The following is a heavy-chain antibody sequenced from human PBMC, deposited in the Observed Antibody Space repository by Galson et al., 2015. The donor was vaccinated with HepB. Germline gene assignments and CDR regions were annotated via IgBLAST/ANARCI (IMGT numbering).Heavy chain of an antibody. D-gene: IGHD3-16*01. J-gene: IGHJ5*02. CDR2: INYRGST. CDR3: ARGLRGGLGGRLEL. V-gene: IGHV4-34*01. Sequence: ETLSLTCGVYGGSFSGCQWSWLRQPPGKAPEWIGEINYRGSTSYSPSLKSRVTISLDTSKNQFSLELTSVTAADTAVYFCARGLRGGLGGRLELWGQGALVTVSS. CDR1: GGSFSGCQ.